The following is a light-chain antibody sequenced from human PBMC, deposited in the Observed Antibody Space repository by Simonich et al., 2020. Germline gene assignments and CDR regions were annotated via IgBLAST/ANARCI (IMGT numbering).Light chain of an antibody. CDR3: CSYAGSYTLV. Sequence: HSALTQPRSVSGSPGQSVTISSPGTSSDVGGYNYVYWYQQHPGKAPKLMIYDVSKRPSGVPDRFSGSKSGNSASLTISGLQAEEEADYYCCSYAGSYTLVFGGGTKLTVL. V-gene: IGLV2-11*01. CDR1: SSDVGGYNY. CDR2: DVS. J-gene: IGLJ2*01.